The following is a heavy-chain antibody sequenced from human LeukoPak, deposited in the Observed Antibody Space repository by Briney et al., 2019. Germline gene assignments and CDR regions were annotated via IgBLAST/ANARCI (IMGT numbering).Heavy chain of an antibody. Sequence: GGSLRLSCAASGFTFSDYYMSWIRQAPGKGLEWVSYISSSGSTIYYADSVKGRFTISRDNAKNSPYLQMNSLRAEDTAVYYCARAVRGYSYTFDYWGQGTLVTVSS. CDR1: GFTFSDYY. J-gene: IGHJ4*02. CDR2: ISSSGSTI. CDR3: ARAVRGYSYTFDY. V-gene: IGHV3-11*04. D-gene: IGHD5-18*01.